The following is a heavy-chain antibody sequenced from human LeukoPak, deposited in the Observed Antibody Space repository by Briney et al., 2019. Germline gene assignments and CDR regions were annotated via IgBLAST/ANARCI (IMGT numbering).Heavy chain of an antibody. V-gene: IGHV3-66*01. CDR1: GFTVSSNS. CDR3: ARWGIVGSSGYHDAFDI. Sequence: GGSLRLSCADSGFTVSSNSMSWVRQAPGKGLVWVSIIYSGGNTFHSAAAKASLSISSDDSRDTVYLQMNSQRAEETVVYYCARWGIVGSSGYHDAFDIWGQGTMVTVSS. CDR2: IYSGGNT. D-gene: IGHD3-22*01. J-gene: IGHJ3*02.